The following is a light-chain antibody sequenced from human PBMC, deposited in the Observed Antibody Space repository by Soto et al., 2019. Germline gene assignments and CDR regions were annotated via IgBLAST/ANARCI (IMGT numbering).Light chain of an antibody. V-gene: IGKV1-9*01. Sequence: DIQLTQSPSFLSASVGDRVTITCRTSQGVSSNLAWYQQKPGKAPQLLISAASTLQSGVPSRFSGSGSGTEFTLTISSLQPEDFATYYCQQLKSYPLSFGGGTKVEI. CDR3: QQLKSYPLS. J-gene: IGKJ4*01. CDR2: AAS. CDR1: QGVSSN.